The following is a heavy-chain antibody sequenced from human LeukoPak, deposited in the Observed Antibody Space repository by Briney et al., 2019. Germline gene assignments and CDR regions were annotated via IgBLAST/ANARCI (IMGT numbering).Heavy chain of an antibody. D-gene: IGHD2-15*01. CDR3: ARSSILLTKNAFDI. CDR2: ISYDGSNK. Sequence: GGSLRLSCAAPGFTFSSYAMRWVRQAPGKGLEWVAVISYDGSNKYYADSVKGRFTISRDNSKNTLYLQMNSLRAEDTAVYYCARSSILLTKNAFDIWGQGTMVTVSS. CDR1: GFTFSSYA. J-gene: IGHJ3*02. V-gene: IGHV3-30*04.